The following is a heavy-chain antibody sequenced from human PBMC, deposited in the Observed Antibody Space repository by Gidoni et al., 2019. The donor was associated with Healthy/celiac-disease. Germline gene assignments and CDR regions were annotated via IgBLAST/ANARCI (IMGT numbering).Heavy chain of an antibody. Sequence: QLQLQESGPGLVKPSETLSLTCTVSGGSISSSSYYWGWIRQPPGKGLEWSGSIYYSGSTYYNPSLKSRVTISVDTSKNQFSLKLSSVTAAGTAVYYCRLLEGYSYGIDYWGQGTLVTVSS. CDR1: GGSISSSSYY. CDR3: RLLEGYSYGIDY. V-gene: IGHV4-39*01. CDR2: IYYSGST. D-gene: IGHD5-18*01. J-gene: IGHJ4*02.